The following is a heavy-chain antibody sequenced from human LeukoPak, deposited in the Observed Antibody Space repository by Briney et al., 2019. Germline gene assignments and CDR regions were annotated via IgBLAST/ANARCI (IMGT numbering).Heavy chain of an antibody. J-gene: IGHJ4*02. CDR2: ISGSAGST. CDR3: AKRYSSLGAGPFDY. Sequence: PGGSLRLSCAASGFTFSSYAMSWVRQAPGKGLEWVSAISGSAGSTYYADSVKGRFTISRDNSKNTLYLQMNSLRAEDTAVYYCAKRYSSLGAGPFDYWGQGTLVTVSS. D-gene: IGHD5-18*01. CDR1: GFTFSSYA. V-gene: IGHV3-23*01.